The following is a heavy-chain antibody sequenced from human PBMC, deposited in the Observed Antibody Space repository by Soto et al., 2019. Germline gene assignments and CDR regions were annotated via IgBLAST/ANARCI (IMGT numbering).Heavy chain of an antibody. J-gene: IGHJ5*02. V-gene: IGHV4-31*03. CDR2: IYYSGST. CDR3: AREPSP. Sequence: QLQLQESGPGLVKPSQTLSLTCTVSGASISSGGYDWGWIRQHPGKGLEWIGYIYYSGSTYYNPSLKSRVAISVDTSKDQFALKLTSVTAADTAVYYCAREPSPWGHGTLVNVTS. CDR1: GASISSGGYD.